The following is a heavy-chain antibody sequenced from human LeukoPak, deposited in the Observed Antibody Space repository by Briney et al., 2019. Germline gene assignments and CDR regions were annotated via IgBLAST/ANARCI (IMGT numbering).Heavy chain of an antibody. CDR2: INWNGGST. V-gene: IGHV3-20*04. J-gene: IGHJ4*02. D-gene: IGHD2-8*02. Sequence: GGSLRLSCAASGFTFDDYGMSWVRQAPGKGLEWVSGINWNGGSTGYADSVKGRFTISRDNAKNSLYLQMNNLRAEDTAIYYCATYRQVLLPFESWGQGTLVTVSS. CDR3: ATYRQVLLPFES. CDR1: GFTFDDYG.